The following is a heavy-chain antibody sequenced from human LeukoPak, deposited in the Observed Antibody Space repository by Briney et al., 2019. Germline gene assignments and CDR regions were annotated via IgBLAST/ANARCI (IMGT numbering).Heavy chain of an antibody. Sequence: PGGSLRLPCAASGFTFSSYSMNWVRQAPGKGLEWVSYISSSSSTIYYADSVKGRFTISRDNAKNSLYLQMNSLRDEDTAVYYCARHRRHNDILTGYYAGHFDIWGQGTMVTVSS. J-gene: IGHJ3*02. CDR1: GFTFSSYS. D-gene: IGHD3-9*01. V-gene: IGHV3-48*02. CDR3: ARHRRHNDILTGYYAGHFDI. CDR2: ISSSSSTI.